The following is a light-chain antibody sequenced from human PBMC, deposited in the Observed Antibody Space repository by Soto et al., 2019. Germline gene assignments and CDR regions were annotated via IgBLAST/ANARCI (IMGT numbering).Light chain of an antibody. V-gene: IGKV1-5*01. J-gene: IGKJ1*01. Sequence: DIQMTQSPSTLSASIGDRVTITCRASQNINNWIAWYQQKPGKAPKFLIYDASTLESGVPSRFSGSGFGTEFSLTISSRQPDDFGNYYCQHMRTFGQGTKVEMK. CDR3: QHMRT. CDR2: DAS. CDR1: QNINNW.